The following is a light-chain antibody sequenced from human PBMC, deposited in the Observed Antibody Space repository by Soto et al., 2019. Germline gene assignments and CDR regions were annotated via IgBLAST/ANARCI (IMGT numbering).Light chain of an antibody. Sequence: QSVLTQPPSMSGVPGQRGTISCPGSSPNIGAGYNVHWYLQLPGTAPKLLIYGNTNRPSGVPDRFSGSKSGSSASLAITGLQAEDEADYYCQSHDSSLHASVFGTGTKVTVL. CDR3: QSHDSSLHASV. J-gene: IGLJ1*01. V-gene: IGLV1-40*01. CDR1: SPNIGAGYN. CDR2: GNT.